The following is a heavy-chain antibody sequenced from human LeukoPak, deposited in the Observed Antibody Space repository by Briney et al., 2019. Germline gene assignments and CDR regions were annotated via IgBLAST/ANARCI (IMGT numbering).Heavy chain of an antibody. CDR2: INPKSGGT. D-gene: IGHD2-21*02. V-gene: IGHV1-2*02. Sequence: ASVKVSCKTSGYTFTDYYMYWVRQAPGQGLECMGWINPKSGGTKYAENFQGRVTMTRDTYISTAYLELSSLKSDDTAIYYCARVAMTAPCFQPWGQGTLVTVSS. CDR3: ARVAMTAPCFQP. CDR1: GYTFTDYY. J-gene: IGHJ1*01.